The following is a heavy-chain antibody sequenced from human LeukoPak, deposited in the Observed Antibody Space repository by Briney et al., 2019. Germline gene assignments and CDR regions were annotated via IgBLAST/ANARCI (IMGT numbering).Heavy chain of an antibody. J-gene: IGHJ4*02. Sequence: SETLSLTCTVSGGSISSTTYYWAWIRQPPGKGLEWIGSIYKTGSTNYSPSLKSRVFISVDTSNNQFSLKLSSVTAADTAVYFCTRVQESQIDYYFDYWGQGTLVTVSS. D-gene: IGHD3-9*01. CDR3: TRVQESQIDYYFDY. CDR1: GGSISSTTYY. V-gene: IGHV4-39*01. CDR2: IYKTGST.